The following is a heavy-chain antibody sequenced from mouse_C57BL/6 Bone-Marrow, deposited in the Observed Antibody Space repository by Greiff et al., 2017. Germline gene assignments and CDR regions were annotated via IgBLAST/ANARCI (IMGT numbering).Heavy chain of an antibody. CDR1: GFTFSSYA. CDR3: TREGYYDYDGGY. J-gene: IGHJ4*01. Sequence: DVHLVESGEGLVKPGGSLKLSCAASGFTFSSYAMSWVRQTPEKRLEWVAYISSGGDYIYYADTVKGRFTISRDNARNTLYLQMSSLKSEDTAMYYCTREGYYDYDGGYWGQGTSVTVSS. D-gene: IGHD2-4*01. V-gene: IGHV5-9-1*02. CDR2: ISSGGDYI.